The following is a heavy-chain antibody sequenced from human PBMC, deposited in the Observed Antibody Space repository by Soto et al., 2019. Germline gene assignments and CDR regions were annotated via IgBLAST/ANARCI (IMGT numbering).Heavy chain of an antibody. J-gene: IGHJ4*02. CDR2: ISYDGSNK. D-gene: IGHD3-9*01. Sequence: GGSHKHSSTSSGLNFLCYSMHWGRPATRQGLEWVAVISYDGSNKYYADSVKGRFTISRDNSKNTLYLQMNSLRAEDTAVYYCARDWAVVTDYDILTGPDYWGQGTLVTVSS. V-gene: IGHV3-30-3*01. CDR3: ARDWAVVTDYDILTGPDY. CDR1: GLNFLCYS.